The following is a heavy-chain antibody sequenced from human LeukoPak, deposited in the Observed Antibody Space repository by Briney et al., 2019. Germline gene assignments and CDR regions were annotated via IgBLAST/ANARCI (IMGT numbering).Heavy chain of an antibody. CDR3: ARHIVGAAFDY. CDR1: GFTFSDYY. CDR2: ISSGSSYI. D-gene: IGHD1-26*01. Sequence: GGSLRLSCAASGFTFSDYYMNWVRQAPGKGLEWVSSISSGSSYIYYADSVKGRFTISRDNAKNSLYLQMNNLRAGDTAVYYCARHIVGAAFDYWGQGTLVTVSS. V-gene: IGHV3-21*01. J-gene: IGHJ4*02.